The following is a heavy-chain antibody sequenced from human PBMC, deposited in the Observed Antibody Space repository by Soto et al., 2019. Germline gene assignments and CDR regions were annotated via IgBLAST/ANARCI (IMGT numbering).Heavy chain of an antibody. CDR1: GAALISSYY. D-gene: IGHD3-9*01. CDR3: ARADYDILTGPYYFDY. Sequence: SETLSLTCSVSGAALISSYYWSWIRQPPGKGLEWIGYIYYSGSTNYNPSLKSRVTISVDTSKNQFSLKLSSVTAADTAVYYCARADYDILTGPYYFDYWGQGTLVTVSS. J-gene: IGHJ4*02. CDR2: IYYSGST. V-gene: IGHV4-59*01.